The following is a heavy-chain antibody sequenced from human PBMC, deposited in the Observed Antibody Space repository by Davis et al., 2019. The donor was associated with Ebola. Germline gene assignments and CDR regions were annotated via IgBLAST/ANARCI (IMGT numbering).Heavy chain of an antibody. CDR3: AREQMGIVVVITTHYYYGMDV. Sequence: MPSETLSLTCTVSGGSISSYYWSWIRQPPGKGLEWIGYIYYSGSTNYNPSLKSRVTISVDTSKNQFSLKLSSVTAADTAVYYCAREQMGIVVVITTHYYYGMDVWGQGTTVTVSS. V-gene: IGHV4-59*01. CDR1: GGSISSYY. J-gene: IGHJ6*02. CDR2: IYYSGST. D-gene: IGHD3-22*01.